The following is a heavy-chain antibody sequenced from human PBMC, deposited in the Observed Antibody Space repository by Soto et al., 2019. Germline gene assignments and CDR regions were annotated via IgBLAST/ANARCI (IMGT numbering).Heavy chain of an antibody. Sequence: PSQTLSLTCAISGDSISSNSAAWNWIRQSPSRGLEWLGRTYYRSKWYNDYAISVKSRITINPDTSKNQFSLQLNSVTPEDTAVYYCATGLYYDSSGYYWIDYWGQGTLVTVSS. J-gene: IGHJ4*02. CDR3: ATGLYYDSSGYYWIDY. CDR1: GDSISSNSAA. V-gene: IGHV6-1*01. CDR2: TYYRSKWYN. D-gene: IGHD3-22*01.